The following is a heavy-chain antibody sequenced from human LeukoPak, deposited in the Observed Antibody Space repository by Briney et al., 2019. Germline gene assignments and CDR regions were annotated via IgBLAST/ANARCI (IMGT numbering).Heavy chain of an antibody. V-gene: IGHV4-61*02. CDR1: GGSISSGSYY. CDR3: ARELATMLYYFDY. D-gene: IGHD5-24*01. CDR2: IHTSGST. J-gene: IGHJ4*02. Sequence: KTSETLSLTCTVSGGSISSGSYYWSWIRQPAGKGLEWIGRIHTSGSTNYNPSLKSRVTISVDTSKNQFSLKLSSVTAADTAVYYCARELATMLYYFDYGGQGTLVTVSS.